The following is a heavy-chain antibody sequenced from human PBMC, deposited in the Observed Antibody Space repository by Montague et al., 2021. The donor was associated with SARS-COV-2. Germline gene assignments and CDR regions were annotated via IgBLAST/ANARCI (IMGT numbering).Heavy chain of an antibody. CDR2: IYYSGRT. J-gene: IGHJ4*02. CDR1: GGSISSYY. D-gene: IGHD3-22*01. Sequence: SETLSLTCTVSGGSISSYYWNWIRQPPGKGLEWIGYIYYSGRTNYNPSFKSRVTISVDTSKNQFSLKLSSVTAADTAVCYCARGGGSGYRYYFDYWGQGSLVTVSS. V-gene: IGHV4-59*01. CDR3: ARGGGSGYRYYFDY.